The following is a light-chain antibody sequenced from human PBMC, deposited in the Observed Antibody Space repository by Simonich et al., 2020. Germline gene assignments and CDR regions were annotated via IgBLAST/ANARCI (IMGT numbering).Light chain of an antibody. V-gene: IGKV1-5*03. CDR2: KAS. CDR3: QQYNSYPYT. Sequence: DIQMTQSPSTLSASVGDRVTNTCRASQSISSCLDWFHQKPGKAPKLLIYKASSLESGVPSRFSGSGSGTEFTLTISSLQPDDFATYYCQQYNSYPYTFGQGTKLEIK. J-gene: IGKJ2*01. CDR1: QSISSC.